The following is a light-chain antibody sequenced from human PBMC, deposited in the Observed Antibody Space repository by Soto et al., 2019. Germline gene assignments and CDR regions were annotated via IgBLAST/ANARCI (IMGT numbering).Light chain of an antibody. CDR3: QQYNNLPPWT. Sequence: EIVMTQSPATLSVSPGERATLSCRASQSVSSNLAWYQQKPGQAPRLLIYGASTRATGIPARFSGSGSGTEFTLPISSLQSEDFGVYYCQQYNNLPPWTFGQGTKVEIK. CDR2: GAS. J-gene: IGKJ1*01. V-gene: IGKV3-15*01. CDR1: QSVSSN.